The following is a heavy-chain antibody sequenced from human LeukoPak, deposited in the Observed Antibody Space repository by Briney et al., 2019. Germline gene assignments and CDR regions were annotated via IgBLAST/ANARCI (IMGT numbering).Heavy chain of an antibody. CDR3: TTTGEDYYFDY. Sequence: GGSLRLSCAASGFTFSSYAMSWVRQAPGKGVEWVSVISGGDGSTYYADSVKGRFTISRDNSKNTLYLQMNSLRAEDTAVYYCTTTGEDYYFDYWGQGTLVTVSS. D-gene: IGHD7-27*01. CDR1: GFTFSSYA. CDR2: ISGGDGST. V-gene: IGHV3-23*01. J-gene: IGHJ4*02.